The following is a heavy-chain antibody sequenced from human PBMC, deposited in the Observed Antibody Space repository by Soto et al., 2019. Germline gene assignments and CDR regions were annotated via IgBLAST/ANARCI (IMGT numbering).Heavy chain of an antibody. J-gene: IGHJ6*02. CDR1: GGTFSSYA. Sequence: GASVKVSCKASGGTFSSYAISWVRQAPGQGLEWMGGIIPIFGTANYAQKFQGRVTITADESTSTAYMELSSLRSEDTAVYYCARTYYYHSSGFSTPNYYYYGMDVWGQGTTVTVSS. D-gene: IGHD3-22*01. CDR2: IIPIFGTA. CDR3: ARTYYYHSSGFSTPNYYYYGMDV. V-gene: IGHV1-69*13.